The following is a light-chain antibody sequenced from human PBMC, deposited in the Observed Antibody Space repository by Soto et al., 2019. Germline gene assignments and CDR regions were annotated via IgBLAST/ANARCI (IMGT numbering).Light chain of an antibody. CDR1: QSVTSH. CDR2: AVS. Sequence: ESVCTQSPGTVSVSPGERVTLSCRASQSVTSHLAWYQQRPGQAPRLLIYAVSTRATGIPDRFSGSGSGTEFTLTISSLQSEDFAVYYCQQYSNWPPYTFGQGTKVDIK. CDR3: QQYSNWPPYT. V-gene: IGKV3-15*01. J-gene: IGKJ2*01.